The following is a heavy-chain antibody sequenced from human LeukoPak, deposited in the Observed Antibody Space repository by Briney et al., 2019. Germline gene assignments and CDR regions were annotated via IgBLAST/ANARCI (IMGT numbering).Heavy chain of an antibody. Sequence: GVSLTLPCAACGFTVNSYDMSGLRQAPGKGLEGVSDFSGSGAITYYAASVTARCTISRDNSKNTMYLQMNSLRAEDTAVYSCAKDDSSWYDYYYGIDVWGQGTTVTVSS. CDR2: FSGSGAIT. D-gene: IGHD6-13*01. CDR3: AKDDSSWYDYYYGIDV. CDR1: GFTVNSYD. V-gene: IGHV3-23*01. J-gene: IGHJ6*02.